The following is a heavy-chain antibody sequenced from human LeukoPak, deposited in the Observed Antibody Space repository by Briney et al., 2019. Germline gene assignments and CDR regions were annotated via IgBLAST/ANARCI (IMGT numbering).Heavy chain of an antibody. CDR1: GGSFSGYY. Sequence: SETLSLTCAVYGGSFSGYYWSWIRQPPGKGLEWIGEINHSGSTKYNPSLKGRVIISVDTSKNQLSLKLSSVTAADTAVYYCARATVQLERPYDYWGQGTLVTVSS. CDR3: ARATVQLERPYDY. J-gene: IGHJ4*02. D-gene: IGHD1-1*01. V-gene: IGHV4-34*01. CDR2: INHSGST.